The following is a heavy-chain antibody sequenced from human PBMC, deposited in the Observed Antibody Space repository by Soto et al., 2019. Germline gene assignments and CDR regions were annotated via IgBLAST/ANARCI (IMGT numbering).Heavy chain of an antibody. CDR2: IKQDGSEK. V-gene: IGHV3-7*01. D-gene: IGHD2-2*01. Sequence: EVQLVESGGGLVQPGGSLRLSCAASGFTFSSYWMSWVRQAPGKGLEWVANIKQDGSEKYYVDSVKGRFTISRDNAKNSLYLQMNSLRAEDTAVYYCAREIVVVPAAVDYWGQGTLVTVSS. CDR1: GFTFSSYW. J-gene: IGHJ4*02. CDR3: AREIVVVPAAVDY.